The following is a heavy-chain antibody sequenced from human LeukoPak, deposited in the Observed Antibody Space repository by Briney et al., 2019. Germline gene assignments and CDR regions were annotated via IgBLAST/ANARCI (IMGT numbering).Heavy chain of an antibody. Sequence: GASVKVSCKASGGTFSSYAISWVRQAPGQGLEWMGGINPIFGTANYAQKFQGRVTITTDESTSTAYMELSSLRSEDTAVYYCARLNYNWFDPWGLGTLVTVSS. J-gene: IGHJ5*02. CDR1: GGTFSSYA. CDR3: ARLNYNWFDP. CDR2: INPIFGTA. V-gene: IGHV1-69*05.